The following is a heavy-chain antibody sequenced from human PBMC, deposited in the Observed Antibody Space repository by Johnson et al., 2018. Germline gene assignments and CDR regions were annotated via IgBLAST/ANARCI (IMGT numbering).Heavy chain of an antibody. Sequence: VQLVESGGGVVRPGGSLRLSCAASGFTFDDYAMHWVRQAPGKGLEWVSGISWNSGSIGYADSVKGRFTISRDNAKKSLYLQMNSLRAEDTALYYCAKDFSQEGGTMVRGVKIRYFQHWGQGNLVTVSS. CDR2: ISWNSGSI. J-gene: IGHJ1*01. D-gene: IGHD3-10*01. CDR1: GFTFDDYA. V-gene: IGHV3-9*01. CDR3: AKDFSQEGGTMVRGVKIRYFQH.